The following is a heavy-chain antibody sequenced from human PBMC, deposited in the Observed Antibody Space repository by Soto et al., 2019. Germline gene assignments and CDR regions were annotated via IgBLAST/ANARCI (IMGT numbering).Heavy chain of an antibody. D-gene: IGHD2-15*01. J-gene: IGHJ3*02. V-gene: IGHV1-58*01. CDR2: IIIAGGGT. CDR1: GIIFSNSA. CDR3: AAELYSGGRCCSFDI. Sequence: QMQVVQSGPEVKKPGTSVTVSCKTSGIIFSNSAVQWVRQARGQRLEWFGYIIIAGGGTKYSQNLQGKITITRDMFTNTAYMQLTSLRSEDTAIYYCAAELYSGGRCCSFDIWGQGTMITVSS.